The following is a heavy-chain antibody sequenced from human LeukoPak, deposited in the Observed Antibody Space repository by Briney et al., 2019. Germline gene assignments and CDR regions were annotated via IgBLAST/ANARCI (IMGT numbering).Heavy chain of an antibody. CDR2: ISYDGSNK. J-gene: IGHJ4*02. Sequence: HWGVLRLSCAASGFTFNSYSMNWVRQAPGKGLEWVAVISYDGSNKYYADSVKGRFTISRDNSKNTLYLQMNSLRAEDTAVYYRARDAGFDYWGQGTLVTVSS. V-gene: IGHV3-30-3*01. CDR3: ARDAGFDY. CDR1: GFTFNSYS.